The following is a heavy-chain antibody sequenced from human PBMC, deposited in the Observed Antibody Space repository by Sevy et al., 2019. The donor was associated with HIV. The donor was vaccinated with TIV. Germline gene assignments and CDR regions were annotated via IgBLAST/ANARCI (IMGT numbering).Heavy chain of an antibody. CDR1: GYTFSIYR. CDR2: ISPHTGDT. Sequence: ASVKVSSKVSGYTFSIYRITWVRQAPGQGLEWMGWISPHTGDTKFPENFQDRVTMSTDTSTVTAYMELSSLRSDDTAVYYCARAFCTSGPRYSLAYWGQGTLVTVSS. J-gene: IGHJ4*02. D-gene: IGHD2-8*01. V-gene: IGHV1-18*01. CDR3: ARAFCTSGPRYSLAY.